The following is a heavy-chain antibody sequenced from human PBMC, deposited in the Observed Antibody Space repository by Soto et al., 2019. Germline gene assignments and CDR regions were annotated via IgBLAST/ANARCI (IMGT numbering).Heavy chain of an antibody. CDR1: VGSISSGGYY. CDR2: IYYSGST. J-gene: IGHJ6*02. V-gene: IGHV4-31*01. CDR3: ARERGRFVFRGMDV. Sequence: QVQLQESGPGLVKPSQTLSLTCTVSVGSISSGGYYWSWIRQHPGKGLEWIGYIYYSGSTYYNPSLKGPVTISVDTSKNQFSLKLSSVTAADTAVYYCARERGRFVFRGMDVWGQGTTVTVSS. D-gene: IGHD1-26*01.